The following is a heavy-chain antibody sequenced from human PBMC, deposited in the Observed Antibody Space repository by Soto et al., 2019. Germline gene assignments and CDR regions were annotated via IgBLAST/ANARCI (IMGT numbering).Heavy chain of an antibody. CDR2: IIPIFGTA. J-gene: IGHJ4*02. D-gene: IGHD3-22*01. V-gene: IGHV1-69*01. CDR1: GGSFNRHT. CDR3: ARGWGYDSTDYYYAY. Sequence: QVQLVQSGAEVRMPGSSVRVSCKASGGSFNRHTITWVRQAPGQGLEWMGGIIPIFGTANHAQKFQARVTIIADESTSTVYMELSSLRSDDTAIYYCARGWGYDSTDYYYAYWGQGTLVIVSS.